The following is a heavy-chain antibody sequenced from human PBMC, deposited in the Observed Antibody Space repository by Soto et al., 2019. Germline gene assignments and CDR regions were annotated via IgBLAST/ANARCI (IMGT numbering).Heavy chain of an antibody. CDR2: ISAYNGNT. V-gene: IGHV1-18*01. J-gene: IGHJ6*02. CDR3: ARVRRGYCSGCSCPRYYDYYGMDV. CDR1: GYTFTSYV. Sequence: QVQLVQSGAEVKKPGASVKVSCKASGYTFTSYVISWVRQAPGQGLEWMGWISAYNGNTNYARKLQGRVTITTDTSTSTAYMGLGSLRSDDTAVYYCARVRRGYCSGCSCPRYYDYYGMDVWGQGNTVTVSS. D-gene: IGHD2-15*01.